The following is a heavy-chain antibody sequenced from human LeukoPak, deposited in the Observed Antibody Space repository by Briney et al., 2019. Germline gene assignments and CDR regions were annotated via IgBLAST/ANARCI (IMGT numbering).Heavy chain of an antibody. CDR2: VYYSRST. CDR1: GDSISSYF. J-gene: IGHJ4*02. CDR3: ARRPTGLYYFDS. Sequence: SETLSLTCTVSGDSISSYFWRWIRQPPGKALEWIGYVYYSRSTKYNASLKSRVSISGDTSKNQFSLKLSSVTAADTAVYYCARRPTGLYYFDSWGQGALVTVSS. V-gene: IGHV4-59*08.